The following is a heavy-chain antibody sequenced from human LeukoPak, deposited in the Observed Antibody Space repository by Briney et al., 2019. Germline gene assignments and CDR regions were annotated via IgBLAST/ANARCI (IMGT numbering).Heavy chain of an antibody. Sequence: SETLSLTCTVSGDSISSGDYYWSWIRQPPGKGLEWIGYIYYSGSTYYNPSLKSRVTISVDTSKNHFSLKLSSVTAADTAVYYCVRVGVVAATIDYWGQGTLVTVSS. CDR2: IYYSGST. V-gene: IGHV4-30-4*01. CDR3: VRVGVVAATIDY. D-gene: IGHD2-15*01. CDR1: GDSISSGDYY. J-gene: IGHJ4*02.